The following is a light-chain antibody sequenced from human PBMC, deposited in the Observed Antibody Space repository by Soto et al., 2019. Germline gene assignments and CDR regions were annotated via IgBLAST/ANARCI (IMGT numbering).Light chain of an antibody. CDR1: QRISSY. CDR2: GAS. CDR3: QQCATSPWT. V-gene: IGKV3-20*01. J-gene: IGKJ1*01. Sequence: EIVLTQSPDTLSLSPGERATLSCRASQRISSYLAWYQQKPGQAPRLLIYGASSRATGIPDRFSGSGSGTDFTLAISRLEPGDSAVYFCQQCATSPWTFGQGTKVEIK.